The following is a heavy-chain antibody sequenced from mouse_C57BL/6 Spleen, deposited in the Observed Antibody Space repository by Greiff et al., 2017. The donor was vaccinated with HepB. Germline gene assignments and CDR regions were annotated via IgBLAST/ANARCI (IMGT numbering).Heavy chain of an antibody. V-gene: IGHV1-39*01. D-gene: IGHD2-5*01. Sequence: LVESGPELVKPGASVKISCKASGYSFTDYNMNWVKQSNGKSLEWIGVINPNYGTTSYNQKFKGKATLTVDQSSSTAYMQLNSLTSEDSAVYYCARSPYSNYGRAMDYWGQGTSVTVSS. J-gene: IGHJ4*01. CDR3: ARSPYSNYGRAMDY. CDR1: GYSFTDYN. CDR2: INPNYGTT.